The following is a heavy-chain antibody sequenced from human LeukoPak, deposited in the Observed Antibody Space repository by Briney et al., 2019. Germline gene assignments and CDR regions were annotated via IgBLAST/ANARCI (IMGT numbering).Heavy chain of an antibody. CDR3: ARKTASGYYDSSGPFDY. CDR2: IWYDGSNK. J-gene: IGHJ4*02. Sequence: PGGSLRLSCAASGFTFSSYGMRWVRQAPGKGLEWVAVIWYDGSNKYYADSVKGRFTISRDNSKNTLYLQMNSLRAEDTAVYYCARKTASGYYDSSGPFDYWGQGTLVTVYS. CDR1: GFTFSSYG. D-gene: IGHD3-22*01. V-gene: IGHV3-33*01.